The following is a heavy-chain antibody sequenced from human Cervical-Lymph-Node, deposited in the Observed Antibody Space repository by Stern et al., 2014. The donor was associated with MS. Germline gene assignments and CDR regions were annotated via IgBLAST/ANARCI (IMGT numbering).Heavy chain of an antibody. J-gene: IGHJ4*02. CDR3: AREGEYCSGSRCYPFLDY. CDR2: IYHTGSV. V-gene: IGHV4-59*01. Sequence: QVQLQESGPGLVKPSETLSLTCTVSGGSLRSYYWNWIRPAPGKGLEWLGVIYHTGSVNYNPSLSSRVAMSVDTSKNQFSLTVSSVTAADTAVYYCAREGEYCSGSRCYPFLDYWGQGTLVTVSS. D-gene: IGHD2-15*01. CDR1: GGSLRSYY.